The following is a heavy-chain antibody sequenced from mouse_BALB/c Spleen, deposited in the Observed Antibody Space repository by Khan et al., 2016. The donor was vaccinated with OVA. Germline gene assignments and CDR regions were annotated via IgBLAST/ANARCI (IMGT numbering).Heavy chain of an antibody. V-gene: IGHV5-12-2*01. CDR1: GFTFRSYT. Sequence: EVELVESGGGLVQPGGSLKLSCAASGFTFRSYTMSWFRQTPEKRLEWVAFISNGGGSTYYPDTVKGRFTIFRDNAMDTLYLQMSSLKSEDTAIYYCAAPAYEGYYYVMDYWGQGTSVTVSS. CDR3: AAPAYEGYYYVMDY. D-gene: IGHD2-14*01. CDR2: ISNGGGST. J-gene: IGHJ4*01.